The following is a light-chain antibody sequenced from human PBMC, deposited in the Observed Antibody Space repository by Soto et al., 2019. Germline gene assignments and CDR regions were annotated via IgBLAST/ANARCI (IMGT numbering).Light chain of an antibody. V-gene: IGKV1-8*01. J-gene: IGKJ4*01. CDR3: QQYYSYPLT. CDR2: AAC. Sequence: AIRMTQSPSSFSASTGGRVTITCRASQGISSYLAWYQQKPGKAPKLLIYAACTLQSGVPSRFSGSGSGTDFTLTISCLQSEDFATYYCQQYYSYPLTFGGGTKVDIK. CDR1: QGISSY.